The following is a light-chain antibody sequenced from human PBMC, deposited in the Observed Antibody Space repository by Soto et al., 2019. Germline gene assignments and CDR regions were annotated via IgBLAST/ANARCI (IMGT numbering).Light chain of an antibody. Sequence: QSVLTQPPSVSTAPGQKVTISCSGSRSNIGNNYVSWYQQLPGTAPKLLIYDNNQRPSGIPDRFSGSKSGTSATLGITGPQTGDEADDYCGTWDSSLSVYVIGTGTQLTVL. CDR1: RSNIGNNY. V-gene: IGLV1-51*01. J-gene: IGLJ1*01. CDR3: GTWDSSLSVYV. CDR2: DNN.